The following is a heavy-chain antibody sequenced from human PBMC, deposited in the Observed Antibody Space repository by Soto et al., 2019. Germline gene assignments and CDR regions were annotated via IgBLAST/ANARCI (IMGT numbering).Heavy chain of an antibody. CDR1: GYTLTSNY. Sequence: QVQLMQSGAEVKKPGASLKVSCRASGYTLTSNYMHWLRQAPGQRPEWMGLINPSGGKTEVAQKSQGTVNVTRDTSTSTLSPDPTSLSSGATAVYYCARGEVTSSGWLFDFWGQGTLVTVSA. J-gene: IGHJ4*02. CDR2: INPSGGKT. D-gene: IGHD6-19*01. CDR3: ARGEVTSSGWLFDF. V-gene: IGHV1-46*03.